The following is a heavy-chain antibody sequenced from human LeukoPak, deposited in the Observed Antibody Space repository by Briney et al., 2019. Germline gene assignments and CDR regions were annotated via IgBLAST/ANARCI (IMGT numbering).Heavy chain of an antibody. D-gene: IGHD3-10*01. J-gene: IGHJ4*02. CDR3: ARNNYGPRSGLDY. CDR1: GFTFSTYG. CDR2: IWYDGSNK. V-gene: IGHV3-33*01. Sequence: PGGSLRLSCAASGFTFSTYGMHWVRQAPGKGLEWVAVIWYDGSNKDYTDSVKGRFTISRDNSKNTLYLQMNSLRAEDTAVYYCARNNYGPRSGLDYWGQGTLVTVSS.